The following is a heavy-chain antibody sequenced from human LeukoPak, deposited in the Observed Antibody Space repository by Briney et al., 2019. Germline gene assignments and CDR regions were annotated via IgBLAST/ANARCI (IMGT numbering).Heavy chain of an antibody. J-gene: IGHJ4*02. Sequence: SGPTLVKPPQTLTLTRTFSGFSLSTSGVGVGWIRQPPGKALEWLALIYWDDDKHFSPSLKSRLTLTKDTSKNQVVLAMTNMDPLDTATYYCAHDLGYDSSGYRRAFDYWGRGTLVTVSS. V-gene: IGHV2-5*02. CDR2: IYWDDDK. CDR3: AHDLGYDSSGYRRAFDY. D-gene: IGHD3-22*01. CDR1: GFSLSTSGVG.